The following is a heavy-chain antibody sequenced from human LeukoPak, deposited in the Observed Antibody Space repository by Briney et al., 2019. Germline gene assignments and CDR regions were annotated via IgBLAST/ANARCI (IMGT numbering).Heavy chain of an antibody. CDR3: ARVGPYSGSYGGWFDP. J-gene: IGHJ5*02. Sequence: SVKVSCKASGGTFSSYAISWVRQAPGQGLEWMGGIIPIFGTANYAQKFQGRATITADESTSTAYMELSSLRSEDTAVYYCARVGPYSGSYGGWFDPWGQGTLVTVSA. CDR2: IIPIFGTA. CDR1: GGTFSSYA. D-gene: IGHD1-26*01. V-gene: IGHV1-69*01.